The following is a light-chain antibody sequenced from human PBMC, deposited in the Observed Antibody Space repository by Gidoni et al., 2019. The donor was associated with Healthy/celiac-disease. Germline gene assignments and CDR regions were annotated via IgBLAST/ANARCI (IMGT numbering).Light chain of an antibody. CDR1: QSVSSSY. CDR2: GAS. Sequence: EIVLTQSPGTLSLSPGERATLPCRASQSVSSSYLAWYQQKPCQAPRLLIYGASSRANGIPDRFSGSGSGTDFTLPISRLVPEYFSVYYCQQYGISPLTFGGGTKVDIK. CDR3: QQYGISPLT. J-gene: IGKJ4*01. V-gene: IGKV3-20*01.